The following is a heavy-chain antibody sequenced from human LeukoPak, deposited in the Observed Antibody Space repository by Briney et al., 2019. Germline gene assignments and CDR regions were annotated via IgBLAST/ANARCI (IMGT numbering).Heavy chain of an antibody. V-gene: IGHV4-59*01. CDR3: VRSGYYHLYYFDY. CDR2: INYSGST. CDR1: GASISSFY. D-gene: IGHD3-3*01. J-gene: IGHJ4*02. Sequence: SETLSLTCTISGASISSFYWSWIRQPPGKGLEWIASINYSGSTNYSPSLKSRVTVSIDTSKNQFSLKLTAVTAADTAVYYCVRSGYYHLYYFDYWGQGTLVTVSS.